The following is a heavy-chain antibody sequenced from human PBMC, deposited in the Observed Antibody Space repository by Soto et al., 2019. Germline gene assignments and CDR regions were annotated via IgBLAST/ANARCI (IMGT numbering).Heavy chain of an antibody. CDR2: INPNSGST. CDR1: GYTFTGYY. Sequence: VQLVQSGAEVKMPGASVRVSCKASGYTFTGYYIHWVRQAPGQGLEWMGWINPNSGSTNYAQKFQGRVSMTRDTSVTTASMELSRLRSDGTAVYFCARRGFSGFDLYYFDFWGQGALVTVSS. CDR3: ARRGFSGFDLYYFDF. J-gene: IGHJ4*02. V-gene: IGHV1-2*02. D-gene: IGHD5-12*01.